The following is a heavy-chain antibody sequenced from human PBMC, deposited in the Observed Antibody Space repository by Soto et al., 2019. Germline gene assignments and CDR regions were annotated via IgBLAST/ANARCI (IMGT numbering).Heavy chain of an antibody. CDR3: ARWGTTGGLDV. CDR2: TLYDGSNN. Sequence: QVQLVESGGGVVQPGTSLRLSCVGSGFTFRSYVIHWVRQAPGKGLEWVALTLYDGSNNFYGDSVKGRFTISRDNSRNTVELQMDSLRLEATALYYCARWGTTGGLDVWGQGTLVSVSS. V-gene: IGHV3-33*05. D-gene: IGHD3-16*01. CDR1: GFTFRSYV. J-gene: IGHJ4*02.